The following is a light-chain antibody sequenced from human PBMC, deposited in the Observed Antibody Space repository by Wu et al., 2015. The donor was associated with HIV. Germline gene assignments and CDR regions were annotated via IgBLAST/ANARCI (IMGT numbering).Light chain of an antibody. CDR2: GTS. J-gene: IGKJ2*01. V-gene: IGKV3-20*01. Sequence: EIVLAQSPGTLSLSPGERATLSCRASQSVSSSYLAWYQQKPGQAPRLLIYGTSTRATGTPDRFSGSGAGTDFTLTISRLEPEDFAMYYCHHYGNSPHTFGQGTKLEV. CDR1: QSVSSSY. CDR3: HHYGNSPHT.